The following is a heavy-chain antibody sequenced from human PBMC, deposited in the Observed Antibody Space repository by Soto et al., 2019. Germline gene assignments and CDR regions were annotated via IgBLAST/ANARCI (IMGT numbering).Heavy chain of an antibody. J-gene: IGHJ4*02. CDR2: ISGIRDYI. V-gene: IGHV3-21*06. Sequence: GGSLRLSCAASGFTFSYYPLHWVRRSPGKGLEWVSSISGIRDYIRYADSVKGRFTISRDNAKTSLYLQMNSLTAEDTAVYYCAREGVHNYTEYYFDYWGQGTLVTVSS. CDR1: GFTFSYYP. CDR3: AREGVHNYTEYYFDY. D-gene: IGHD3-10*01.